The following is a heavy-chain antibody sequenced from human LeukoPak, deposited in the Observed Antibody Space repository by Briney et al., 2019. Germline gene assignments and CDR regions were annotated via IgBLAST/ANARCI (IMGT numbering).Heavy chain of an antibody. D-gene: IGHD3-16*02. J-gene: IGHJ3*02. V-gene: IGHV4-39*01. CDR1: GGSISSSSYY. Sequence: PAETLSLTCTVSGGSISSSSYYWGWIRQPPGKGLEWIGSIYYSGSTYYNPSLKSRVTISVDTSKNQCSLKLSSGTAADTAVYYCARQLKTRYDGFDIWGQGTMVTVSS. CDR3: ARQLKTRYDGFDI. CDR2: IYYSGST.